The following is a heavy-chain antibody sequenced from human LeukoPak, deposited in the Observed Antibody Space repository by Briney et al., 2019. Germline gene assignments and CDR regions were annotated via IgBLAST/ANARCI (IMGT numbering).Heavy chain of an antibody. V-gene: IGHV1-2*02. D-gene: IGHD5/OR15-5a*01. CDR2: IDPASGGT. Sequence: GASVKVSCKASGGTFSSYAISWVRQAPGQGLQWMGWIDPASGGTKYAQKFQGRVTMTRDKSISTAYMELSWLRSDDTAVYYCARGPLVSVYWGQGTLVTVSS. J-gene: IGHJ4*02. CDR1: GGTFSSYA. CDR3: ARGPLVSVY.